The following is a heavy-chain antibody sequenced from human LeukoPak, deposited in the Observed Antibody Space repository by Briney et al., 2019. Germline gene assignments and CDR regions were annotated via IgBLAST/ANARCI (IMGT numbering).Heavy chain of an antibody. CDR2: IWSDGSNE. V-gene: IGHV3-33*01. J-gene: IGHJ4*02. CDR1: GFSFRRYG. D-gene: IGHD4-17*01. CDR3: ASQGMTTAADYYFDY. Sequence: PGGSLRLSCAVSGFSFRRYGMHWVRQAPGKGLEWVAVIWSDGSNEYYADSVKGRFTISRDDSKNTLYLQMNSLRAEDTAVYYCASQGMTTAADYYFDYWGQGTLVTVSS.